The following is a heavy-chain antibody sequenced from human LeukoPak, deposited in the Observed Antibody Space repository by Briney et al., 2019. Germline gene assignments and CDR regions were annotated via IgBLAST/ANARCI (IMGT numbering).Heavy chain of an antibody. Sequence: GGSLRLSCAASGFTFSSYGMHWVRQAPGKGLEWVAVIWYDGSNKYYADSVKGRFTISRDNSKNTLCLQMNSLRAEDTAVYYCARDGGDSFRSDWFDPWGQGTLVTVSS. V-gene: IGHV3-33*01. CDR2: IWYDGSNK. CDR3: ARDGGDSFRSDWFDP. J-gene: IGHJ5*02. CDR1: GFTFSSYG. D-gene: IGHD2-21*02.